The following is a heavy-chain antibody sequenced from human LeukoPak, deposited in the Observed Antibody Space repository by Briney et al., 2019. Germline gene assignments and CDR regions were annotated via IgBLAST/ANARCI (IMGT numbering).Heavy chain of an antibody. Sequence: SETLSLTCTVSGGSINSYFWSWIRQPPGKGLEWIGYIYYSGSTNYNPSLKSRVTISVDSKNQFSLKLSSVTAADTAVYYCARVLYSSGWFDPWGQGTLVTVSS. CDR2: IYYSGST. CDR1: GGSINSYF. D-gene: IGHD6-19*01. J-gene: IGHJ5*02. V-gene: IGHV4-59*01. CDR3: ARVLYSSGWFDP.